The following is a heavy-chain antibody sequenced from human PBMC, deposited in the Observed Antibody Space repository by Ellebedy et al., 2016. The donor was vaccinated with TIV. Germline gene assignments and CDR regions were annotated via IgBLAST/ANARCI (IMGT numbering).Heavy chain of an antibody. J-gene: IGHJ6*03. CDR1: RGTFNNYA. V-gene: IGHV1-69*13. CDR2: IIPMFGTA. D-gene: IGHD2-15*01. Sequence: ASVKVSXKAPRGTFNNYAISWVRQAPGQGLEWMGEIIPMFGTANYAQKFQDRVTITADESTSTAYMEMSSLRSDDTAVYYCARVSCSGTDCPSPTYYYYMDVWGKGTSVTVSS. CDR3: ARVSCSGTDCPSPTYYYYMDV.